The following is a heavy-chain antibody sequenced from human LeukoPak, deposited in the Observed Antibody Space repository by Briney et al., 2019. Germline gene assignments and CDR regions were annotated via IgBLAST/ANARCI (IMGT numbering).Heavy chain of an antibody. J-gene: IGHJ4*02. Sequence: PGGSLRLSCAASGFTFGSYEMNWVRQAPGKGLEWVSYISSSGSTIYYADSVKGRFTISRDNAKNSLYLQMNSLRAEDTAVYYCARGRAAAGRGYVYWGQGTLVTVSS. V-gene: IGHV3-48*03. CDR3: ARGRAAAGRGYVY. D-gene: IGHD6-13*01. CDR1: GFTFGSYE. CDR2: ISSSGSTI.